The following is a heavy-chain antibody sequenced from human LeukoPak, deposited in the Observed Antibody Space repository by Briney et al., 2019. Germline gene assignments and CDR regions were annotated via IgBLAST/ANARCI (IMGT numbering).Heavy chain of an antibody. CDR2: ISYDGSNK. J-gene: IGHJ4*02. V-gene: IGHV3-30-3*01. CDR1: GFTFSSYA. CDR3: AREESYDSKRFDY. Sequence: PGRSLRLSFAASGFTFSSYAMHWVRQAPGKGLEWVAVISYDGSNKYYADSVKGRFTISRDNSKNTLYLQMNSLRAEDTAVYYCAREESYDSKRFDYWGQGTLVTVSS. D-gene: IGHD1-26*01.